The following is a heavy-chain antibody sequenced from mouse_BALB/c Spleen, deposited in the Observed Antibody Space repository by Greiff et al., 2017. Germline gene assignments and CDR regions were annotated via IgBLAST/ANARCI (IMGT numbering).Heavy chain of an antibody. Sequence: QVTLKESGPGILQPSQTLSLTCSFSGFSLSTYGIGVGWIRQPSGKGLEWLAHIWWNDNKYYNTALKSRLTISKDTSNNQVFLKIASVDTAATATYYCARMGRYGYAMDYWGQGTSVTVSS. V-gene: IGHV8-11*01. J-gene: IGHJ4*01. CDR3: ARMGRYGYAMDY. CDR1: GFSLSTYGIG. D-gene: IGHD2-14*01. CDR2: IWWNDNK.